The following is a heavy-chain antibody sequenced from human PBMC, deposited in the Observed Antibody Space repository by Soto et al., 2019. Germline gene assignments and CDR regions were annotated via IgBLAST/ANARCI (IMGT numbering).Heavy chain of an antibody. V-gene: IGHV4-34*01. CDR2: INHSGTT. J-gene: IGHJ6*02. D-gene: IGHD2-2*01. Sequence: PSETMSLTCGVYRGSFSGFYWSWVRQTPGGGLEWIGEINHSGTTNYNPSFQNRVTISVDKSTNNFSLKMTSVTAADAAVYYCARGRGYVYGSNFSGLDVWGQGTTVTVSS. CDR3: ARGRGYVYGSNFSGLDV. CDR1: RGSFSGFY.